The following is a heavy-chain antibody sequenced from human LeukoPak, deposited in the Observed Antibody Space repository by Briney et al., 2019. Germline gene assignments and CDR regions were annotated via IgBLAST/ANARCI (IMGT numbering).Heavy chain of an antibody. J-gene: IGHJ6*03. Sequence: PGGSLRLSCAASGFTFSSYSMNWVRQAPGKGLEWVSSISSSSSYIYYADSVKGRFTISRDNAKNSLYLQMNRLRAEDTAVYYCAGDSLGYYYYYMDVWGKGTTVTVSS. V-gene: IGHV3-21*01. CDR2: ISSSSSYI. CDR3: AGDSLGYYYYYMDV. CDR1: GFTFSSYS.